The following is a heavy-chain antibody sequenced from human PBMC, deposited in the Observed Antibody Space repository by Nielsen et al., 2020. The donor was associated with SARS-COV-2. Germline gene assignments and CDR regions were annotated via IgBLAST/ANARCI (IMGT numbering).Heavy chain of an antibody. V-gene: IGHV3-23*01. J-gene: IGHJ4*02. CDR1: GFTFSSYA. Sequence: GESLKISCAGSGFTFSSYAMSWVRQAPGKGLEWVSGIRGSGSKTYYADSLKGRFTISRDNVNNLLFLQMNSLRAEDTALYYCARGLQYFEAYYFDYWGQGTLVTVSS. CDR3: ARGLQYFEAYYFDY. CDR2: IRGSGSKT. D-gene: IGHD3-9*01.